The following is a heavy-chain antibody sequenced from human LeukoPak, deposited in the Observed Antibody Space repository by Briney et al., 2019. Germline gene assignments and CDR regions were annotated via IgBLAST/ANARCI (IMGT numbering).Heavy chain of an antibody. Sequence: GGSLRLSCAASGLSFSRYGMHWVRQAPGKGLEWVAVIWFDGSNKYYADSVKGRFTISRDNSKNTLYLQMNSLRAEDTAVYYCAKDWAAGGWGQGTLVTVSS. CDR3: AKDWAAGG. V-gene: IGHV3-33*03. CDR1: GLSFSRYG. CDR2: IWFDGSNK. J-gene: IGHJ4*02. D-gene: IGHD6-13*01.